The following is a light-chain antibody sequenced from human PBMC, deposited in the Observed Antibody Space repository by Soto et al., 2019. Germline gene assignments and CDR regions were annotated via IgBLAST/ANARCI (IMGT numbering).Light chain of an antibody. CDR3: SSYSSISTPVV. J-gene: IGLJ2*01. V-gene: IGLV2-14*01. CDR1: SSDIGVYNF. CDR2: EVS. Sequence: QSALTQPASVSGSPGQSITIACTGTSSDIGVYNFVSWYQQHPGTAPKLMIYEVSNRPSGVSNRFSGSKSGNTASLTISGREAEDEGDYYCSSYSSISTPVVFGGGTKLTVL.